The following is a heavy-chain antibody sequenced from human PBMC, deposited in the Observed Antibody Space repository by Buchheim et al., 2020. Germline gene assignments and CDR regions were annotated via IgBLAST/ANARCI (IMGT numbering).Heavy chain of an antibody. CDR3: ASGWRCSGGSCYTYYGMDV. CDR2: IYYSGST. D-gene: IGHD2-15*01. J-gene: IGHJ6*02. CDR1: GGSISSGDYY. V-gene: IGHV4-30-4*01. Sequence: QVQLQESGPGLVKPSQTLSLTCTVSGGSISSGDYYWSWIRQPPGKGLEWIGYIYYSGSTYYNLSLKSRVTISVDTSKNQFPLKLSSVTAADTAVYYCASGWRCSGGSCYTYYGMDVWGQGTT.